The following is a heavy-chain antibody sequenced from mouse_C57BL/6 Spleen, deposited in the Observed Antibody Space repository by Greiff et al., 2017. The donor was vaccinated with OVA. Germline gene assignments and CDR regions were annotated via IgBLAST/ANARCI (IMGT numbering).Heavy chain of an antibody. Sequence: QVQLQQPGAELVMPGAYVNLCCTSSCYTFTSYWMHWVKQRPGQGLEWIGEIDPSDSYTNYNQKFKGKSTLTVDKSSSTAYMQLSSLTSEDSAVYYCARAEGLRRYFDYWGQGTTLTGSS. V-gene: IGHV1-69*01. J-gene: IGHJ2*01. CDR1: CYTFTSYW. CDR3: ARAEGLRRYFDY. D-gene: IGHD2-4*01. CDR2: IDPSDSYT.